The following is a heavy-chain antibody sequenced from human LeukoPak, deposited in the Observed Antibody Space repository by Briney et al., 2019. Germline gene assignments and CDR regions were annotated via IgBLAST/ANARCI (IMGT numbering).Heavy chain of an antibody. CDR2: IYYSGST. CDR3: ARYHYYYGMDV. Sequence: SETLSLTCTVSGGSISSYYWSWIRQPPGKGLEWIGYIYYSGSTNYNPSLKSRVTISVDTSKNQFSLKLSSVTAADTAVYYCARYHYYYGMDVWGQGTTVTVSS. J-gene: IGHJ6*02. CDR1: GGSISSYY. V-gene: IGHV4-59*12.